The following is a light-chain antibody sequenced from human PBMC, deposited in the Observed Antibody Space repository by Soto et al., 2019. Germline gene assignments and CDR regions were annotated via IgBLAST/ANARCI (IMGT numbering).Light chain of an antibody. J-gene: IGKJ3*01. CDR2: EAS. CDR3: QQYSRWPRET. V-gene: IGKV3-11*01. CDR1: QSVSNY. Sequence: TQSPATLSLSPGDRVTLSCRASQSVSNYLSWYQQKPGQAPRLLIYEASKRATGIPARFSGSGSGTDFTLTISSLETEDFAVYFCQQYSRWPRETFGPGTKVDIK.